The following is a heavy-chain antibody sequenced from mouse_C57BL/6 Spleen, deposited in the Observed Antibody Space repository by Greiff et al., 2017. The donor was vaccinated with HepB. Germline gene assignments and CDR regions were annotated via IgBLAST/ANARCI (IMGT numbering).Heavy chain of an antibody. CDR2: ISDGGSYT. Sequence: EVQLVESGGGLVKPGGSLKLSCAASGFTFSSYAMSWVRQTPEKRLEWVATISDGGSYTYYPDNVKGRFTISRDNAKNNLYLQMSHLKSEDTAMYYCARDGTERYFDYWGQGTTLTVSS. V-gene: IGHV5-4*01. CDR3: ARDGTERYFDY. J-gene: IGHJ2*01. CDR1: GFTFSSYA. D-gene: IGHD4-1*01.